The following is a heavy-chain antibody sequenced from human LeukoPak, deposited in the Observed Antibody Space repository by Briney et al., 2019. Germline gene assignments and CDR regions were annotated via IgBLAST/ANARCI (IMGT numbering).Heavy chain of an antibody. CDR2: HYNSGRT. D-gene: IGHD3-10*01. J-gene: IGHJ5*02. V-gene: IGHV4-4*08. Sequence: SETLSLTCTVSGASISNYYWSWIRQPPGKGLEWIGYHYNSGRTNYNPSLKSRVTISVDTSKNHFSLKLSSVTAADTAVYYCARESPPSGWFDPWGQGTLVTVSS. CDR3: ARESPPSGWFDP. CDR1: GASISNYY.